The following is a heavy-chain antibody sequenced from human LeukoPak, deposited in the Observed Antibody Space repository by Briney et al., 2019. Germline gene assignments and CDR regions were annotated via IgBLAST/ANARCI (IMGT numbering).Heavy chain of an antibody. CDR2: IYYSGST. Sequence: PGGSLRLSCAASGFTFSSYGMHWVRQPPGKGLEWIGSIYYSGSTYYNPSLKSRVTVSVDTSKNQFSLKLSSVTAADTAVYYCARDSMITFGGTHYMDIWGKGTTVTVSS. J-gene: IGHJ6*03. CDR3: ARDSMITFGGTHYMDI. CDR1: GFTFSSYG. V-gene: IGHV4-39*07. D-gene: IGHD3-16*01.